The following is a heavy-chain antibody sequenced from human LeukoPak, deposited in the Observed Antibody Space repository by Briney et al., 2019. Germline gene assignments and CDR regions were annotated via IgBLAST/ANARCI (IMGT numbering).Heavy chain of an antibody. D-gene: IGHD3-10*01. Sequence: GGSLRLSCAASGFTFSSYSMNWVRQAPGKGLEWVSSISSSSSYIYYADSVKGRFTISRDNSKNTLYLQMNSLRAEDTAVYNCAKGDFYGSGRDYYYYMDVWGKGTTVTISS. V-gene: IGHV3-21*04. J-gene: IGHJ6*03. CDR1: GFTFSSYS. CDR3: AKGDFYGSGRDYYYYMDV. CDR2: ISSSSSYI.